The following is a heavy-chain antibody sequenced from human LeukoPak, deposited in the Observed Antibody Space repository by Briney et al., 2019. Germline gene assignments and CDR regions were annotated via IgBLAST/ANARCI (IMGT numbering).Heavy chain of an antibody. D-gene: IGHD1-14*01. Sequence: SVKVSCKASGGTFSSYAISWVRQAPGQGLEWMGRIIPILGIANYAQKFQGRVTITADKSTSTAYMELSSLRSEDTAVYYCASVGRFWEPAGYFDYWGQRTLVTVSS. V-gene: IGHV1-69*04. CDR1: GGTFSSYA. J-gene: IGHJ4*02. CDR3: ASVGRFWEPAGYFDY. CDR2: IIPILGIA.